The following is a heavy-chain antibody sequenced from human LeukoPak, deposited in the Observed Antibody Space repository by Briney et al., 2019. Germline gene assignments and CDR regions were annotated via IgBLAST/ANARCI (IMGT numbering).Heavy chain of an antibody. CDR2: ISDSGST. CDR3: ARQLSGYDFVAWFDP. CDR1: DGSITSYY. D-gene: IGHD5-12*01. J-gene: IGHJ5*02. Sequence: SETLSLTCTVSDGSITSYYWSWIRQPPGKGLEWIGYISDSGSTNYNPSLKSRVTISVDVSKNQFSLKLRSVTAADTAMYYCARQLSGYDFVAWFDPWGQGTLVTVS. V-gene: IGHV4-59*08.